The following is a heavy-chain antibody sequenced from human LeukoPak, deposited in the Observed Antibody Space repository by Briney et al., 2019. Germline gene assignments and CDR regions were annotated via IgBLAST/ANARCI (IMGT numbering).Heavy chain of an antibody. Sequence: PVGSLRLSCAASGFTFSSYVMSWVRQAPGKGLEWVSAISGSGGSTYYADSVKGRFTISRDNSKNTLYMQMNSLRAEDTAVYYCAKSHDSSGSDYWGQGTPVTVSS. D-gene: IGHD3-22*01. CDR2: ISGSGGST. CDR1: GFTFSSYV. V-gene: IGHV3-23*01. CDR3: AKSHDSSGSDY. J-gene: IGHJ4*02.